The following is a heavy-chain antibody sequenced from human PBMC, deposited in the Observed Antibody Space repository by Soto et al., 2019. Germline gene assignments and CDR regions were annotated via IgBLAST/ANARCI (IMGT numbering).Heavy chain of an antibody. CDR2: IIPILGIA. J-gene: IGHJ6*02. Sequence: ASVKVSCKASGGTFSSYAISWVRQAPGQGLEWMGGIIPILGIANYAQKFQGRVTITADKSTSTAYMELSSLRSEDTAVYYCASPSITIFGVGDCMDVWGQGTTVTVSS. D-gene: IGHD3-3*01. CDR1: GGTFSSYA. CDR3: ASPSITIFGVGDCMDV. V-gene: IGHV1-69*10.